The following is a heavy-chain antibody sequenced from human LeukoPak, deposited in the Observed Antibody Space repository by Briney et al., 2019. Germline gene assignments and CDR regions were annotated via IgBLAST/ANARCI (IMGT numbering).Heavy chain of an antibody. D-gene: IGHD3-9*01. CDR1: GYTFTSYD. V-gene: IGHV1-8*01. CDR3: ARGRYDILTGELNGMDV. Sequence: ASVKVSCKASGYTFTSYDINWVRQATGQGLEWMGWMNPNSGNTGYAQKFQGRVTMTRNTSISTAYMELSSLRSEDTAVYYCARGRYDILTGELNGMDVWGQGTTVTVSS. J-gene: IGHJ6*02. CDR2: MNPNSGNT.